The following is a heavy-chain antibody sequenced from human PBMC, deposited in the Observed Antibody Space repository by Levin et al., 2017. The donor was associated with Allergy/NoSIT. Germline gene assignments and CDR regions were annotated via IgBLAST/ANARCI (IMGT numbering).Heavy chain of an antibody. D-gene: IGHD2-2*01. Sequence: RGESLKISCKGSGYRFSSYWISWVRQMPGKGLEWMGRIDPSDSYTNYSPSFQGHVTISVDKSISTVYLQWSSLKASDTAMYYCARTERYCSSTSCYAFLGGAFDIWGQGTMVTVSS. CDR1: GYRFSSYW. J-gene: IGHJ3*02. CDR2: IDPSDSYT. V-gene: IGHV5-10-1*01. CDR3: ARTERYCSSTSCYAFLGGAFDI.